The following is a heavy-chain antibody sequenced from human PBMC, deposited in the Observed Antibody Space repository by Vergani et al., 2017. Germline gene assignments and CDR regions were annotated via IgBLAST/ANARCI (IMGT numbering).Heavy chain of an antibody. Sequence: QVQLQESGPGLVKPSETLSLTCTVSGGSISSYYWSWIRQPPGKGLEWIGYIYYSGSTNSNPSLKSRVTISVDTSKNQFSLKLSSVTAADTAVYYCARVGYYGSGSYYNPLKTYYYYGMDVWGQGTTVTVSS. CDR1: GGSISSYY. CDR3: ARVGYYGSGSYYNPLKTYYYYGMDV. CDR2: IYYSGST. D-gene: IGHD3-10*01. V-gene: IGHV4-59*01. J-gene: IGHJ6*02.